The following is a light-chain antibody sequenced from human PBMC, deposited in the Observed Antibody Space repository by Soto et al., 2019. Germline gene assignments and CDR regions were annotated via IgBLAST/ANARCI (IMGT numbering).Light chain of an antibody. V-gene: IGLV2-23*02. CDR1: SSDVGSYNL. CDR3: CSYAGSSTVYV. Sequence: QSVLTQPASVSGSPGQSITISCTGTSSDVGSYNLVSWYQQHPGKAPKLMIYEVSKRPSGVSNRFSGSKSGNMASLTISGLQAEDEADYYCCSYAGSSTVYVFGTGTKVTVL. CDR2: EVS. J-gene: IGLJ1*01.